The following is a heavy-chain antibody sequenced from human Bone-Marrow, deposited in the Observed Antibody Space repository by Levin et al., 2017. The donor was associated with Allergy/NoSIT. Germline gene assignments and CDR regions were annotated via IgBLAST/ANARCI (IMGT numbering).Heavy chain of an antibody. V-gene: IGHV1-18*01. D-gene: IGHD2-21*01. Sequence: GASVKVSCKASCYTFRNYGISWVRQAPGRGLEWLGWISTDTGNRHYAQNLQGRVTMTTDTSTDTAHLELRSLRSDDTAIYYCARLVVGAKGWFAPWGQGTPVTVSS. J-gene: IGHJ5*02. CDR1: CYTFRNYG. CDR3: ARLVVGAKGWFAP. CDR2: ISTDTGNR.